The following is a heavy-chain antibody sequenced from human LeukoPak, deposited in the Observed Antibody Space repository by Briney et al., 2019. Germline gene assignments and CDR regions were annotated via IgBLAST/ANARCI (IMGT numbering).Heavy chain of an antibody. CDR3: ARGRSDTMIVVVIPSFDY. CDR1: GGSFSGYY. D-gene: IGHD3-22*01. J-gene: IGHJ4*02. CDR2: INHSGST. V-gene: IGHV4-34*01. Sequence: SETLSLTCAVYGGSFSGYYWSWIRQSPGKGLEWIGEINHSGSTNYNPSLKSRVTISVDTSKNQFSLKLSSVAAADTAVYYCARGRSDTMIVVVIPSFDYWGQGTLVTVSS.